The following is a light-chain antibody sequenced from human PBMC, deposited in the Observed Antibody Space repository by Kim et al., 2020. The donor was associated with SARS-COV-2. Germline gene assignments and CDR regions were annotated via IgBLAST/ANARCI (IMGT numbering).Light chain of an antibody. CDR1: NIGSKS. Sequence: SYELTQPPSVSVAPGKTARLTCGGNNIGSKSVHWYQQKPRQAPVLVIYYDSDRPSGIPERFSGSNSGNTATLTISRVEAGDEADYYCQVWDSSSDHRVFG. CDR2: YDS. CDR3: QVWDSSSDHRV. V-gene: IGLV3-21*04. J-gene: IGLJ3*02.